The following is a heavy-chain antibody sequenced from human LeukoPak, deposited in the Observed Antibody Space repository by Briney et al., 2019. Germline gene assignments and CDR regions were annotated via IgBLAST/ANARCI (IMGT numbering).Heavy chain of an antibody. CDR3: ARIMGDSSGYYSGTFDY. CDR1: GFTFSSYW. Sequence: GGSLRLSCAASGFTFSSYWMHWVRQAPGKGLVWVSRINSDGSSTSYADSVKGRFTISRDNAKNTLYLQMNSLRAEDTAVYYCARIMGDSSGYYSGTFDYWGQGTLVTVSS. CDR2: INSDGSST. V-gene: IGHV3-74*01. D-gene: IGHD3-22*01. J-gene: IGHJ4*02.